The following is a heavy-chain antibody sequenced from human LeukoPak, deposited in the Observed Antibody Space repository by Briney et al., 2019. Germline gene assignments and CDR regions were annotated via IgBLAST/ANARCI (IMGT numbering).Heavy chain of an antibody. J-gene: IGHJ4*02. D-gene: IGHD3-10*01. CDR3: ARDLGNYFHF. V-gene: IGHV1-18*01. CDR2: ISAHNGNT. Sequence: ASVKVSCKASGYSFTSYGISWVRQAPGQGLEWMGWISAHNGNTKYAQEVQGRVTMTTDTSTSTAYMEMRSLRSDDTAVYYCARDLGNYFHFWSQGTLVTVSS. CDR1: GYSFTSYG.